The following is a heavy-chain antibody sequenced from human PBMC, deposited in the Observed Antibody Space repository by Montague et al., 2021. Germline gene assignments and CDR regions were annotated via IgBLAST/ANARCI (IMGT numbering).Heavy chain of an antibody. V-gene: IGHV2-5*02. CDR2: IYWDDDK. J-gene: IGHJ4*02. Sequence: VQPTQTLTLTCTFSGFSLSTNGAGVGWFRHPPVKALDWLALIYWDDDKRYSPSLKNRLTVTKDTSKNQVVLTVTNMDPVDTAPYYCAHRSSTSLIDYWGQGTLVTVPS. CDR1: GFSLSTNGAG. CDR3: AHRSSTSLIDY. D-gene: IGHD2-2*01.